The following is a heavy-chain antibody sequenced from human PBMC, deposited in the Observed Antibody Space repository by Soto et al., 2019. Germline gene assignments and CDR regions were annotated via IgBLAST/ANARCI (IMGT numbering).Heavy chain of an antibody. V-gene: IGHV1-18*01. D-gene: IGHD3-3*01. CDR3: ARGGITIFGVVISNWFDP. J-gene: IGHJ5*02. CDR1: GYTFTSYG. CDR2: ISAYNGNT. Sequence: ASVKVSCKASGYTFTSYGISWVRQAPGQGLEWMGWISAYNGNTNYAQKLQGRVTMTTDTSTSTAYMELRSLRSDDTAVYYCARGGITIFGVVISNWFDPWGQGTLVTVSS.